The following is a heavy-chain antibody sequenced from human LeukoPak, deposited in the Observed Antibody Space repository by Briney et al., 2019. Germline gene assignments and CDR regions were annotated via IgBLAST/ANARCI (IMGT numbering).Heavy chain of an antibody. CDR1: GYTFTGYY. Sequence: GASVKVSCKASGYTFTGYYMHWVRQAPGQGLEWMGWINPNSGGANYAQKFQGRVTMTRDTSISTAYMELSRLRSDDTAVYYCARGPVGQQLVYFQHWGQGTLVTVSS. V-gene: IGHV1-2*02. CDR3: ARGPVGQQLVYFQH. J-gene: IGHJ1*01. D-gene: IGHD6-13*01. CDR2: INPNSGGA.